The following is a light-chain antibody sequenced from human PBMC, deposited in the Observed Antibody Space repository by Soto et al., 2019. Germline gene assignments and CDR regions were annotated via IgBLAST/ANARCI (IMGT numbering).Light chain of an antibody. Sequence: DVQMTQSPSSLSASVGDRVTITCRASQGISKYLAWYQQKPGKVPRLLIYVASTLQSGVPSRFSGSRSGTASTLTISSLQPEDVATYYCQKYANAPWTFGQGTKVEIK. CDR3: QKYANAPWT. CDR1: QGISKY. J-gene: IGKJ1*01. CDR2: VAS. V-gene: IGKV1-27*01.